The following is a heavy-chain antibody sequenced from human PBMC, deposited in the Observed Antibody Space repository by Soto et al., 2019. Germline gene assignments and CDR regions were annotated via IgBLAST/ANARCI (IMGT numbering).Heavy chain of an antibody. CDR3: ARDQSWQELVWWFDP. CDR1: GYSFTSYW. J-gene: IGHJ5*02. D-gene: IGHD6-13*01. Sequence: GESLKISCKGSGYSFTSYWISWVRQMPGKGLEWMGRIDPSDSYTNYSPSFQGHVTISADKSISTAYLQWSSLKASDTAMYYCARDQSWQELVWWFDPWGQGTLVTVSS. CDR2: IDPSDSYT. V-gene: IGHV5-10-1*01.